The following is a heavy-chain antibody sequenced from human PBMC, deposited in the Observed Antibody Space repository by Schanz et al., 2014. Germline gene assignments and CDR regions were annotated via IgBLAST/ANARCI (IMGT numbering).Heavy chain of an antibody. Sequence: EVQLVESGGGLVKPGGSLRLSCAASGFTFSNYSMNWVRQAPGKGLEWVSSISSTSSYIFYADSVKGRFTISRDNSMNTLYLQMNSLRAEDTAVYYCAKDHAGSDILTALGNWGQGTLXTVSS. CDR3: AKDHAGSDILTALGN. D-gene: IGHD3-9*01. V-gene: IGHV3-21*04. CDR1: GFTFSNYS. J-gene: IGHJ4*02. CDR2: ISSTSSYI.